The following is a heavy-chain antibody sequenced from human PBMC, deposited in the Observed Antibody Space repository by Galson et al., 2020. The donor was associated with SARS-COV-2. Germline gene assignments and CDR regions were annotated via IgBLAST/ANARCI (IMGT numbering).Heavy chain of an antibody. CDR1: GFTVSSNY. Sequence: GSLRLSCAAPGFTVSSNYMSRVRQAPGKGLEGDAVMYSGGTTCYADSVKGRFTISRDTSKNTLYLQMNSLRAEDTAVYYCARGGFCSSGSCYYLDYWGQGTLVTVSS. CDR3: ARGGFCSSGSCYYLDY. J-gene: IGHJ4*02. D-gene: IGHD2-15*01. CDR2: MYSGGTT. V-gene: IGHV3-53*01.